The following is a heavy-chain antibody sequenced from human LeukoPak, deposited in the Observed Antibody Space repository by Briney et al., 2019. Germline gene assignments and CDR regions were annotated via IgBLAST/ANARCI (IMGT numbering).Heavy chain of an antibody. V-gene: IGHV3-23*01. Sequence: GGSLRLSCAASGFAFSTYAMSWVRQAPGKGLEWVSAISNGGGSTYYGDSVKGRFTISRDNSKNTLDLQMNSLRAEDTAIYYCAKRSLSYYSSGHLHYFDYWGQGTLVTVSS. J-gene: IGHJ4*02. D-gene: IGHD3-22*01. CDR1: GFAFSTYA. CDR3: AKRSLSYYSSGHLHYFDY. CDR2: ISNGGGST.